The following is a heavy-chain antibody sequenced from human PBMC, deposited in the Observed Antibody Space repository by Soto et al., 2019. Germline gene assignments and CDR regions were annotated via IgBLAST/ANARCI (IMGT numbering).Heavy chain of an antibody. CDR1: GYTFSAYY. J-gene: IGHJ4*02. CDR2: INPKSGGT. D-gene: IGHD3-22*01. Sequence: GASVKVSCKTSGYTFSAYYMHWVRQAPGQGLEWMGWINPKSGGTLYAQKFQGRVTMTRDTSISTAYMELSRLRSDDTAVCYCARGRTFAYDTSGYSVYWGQGTLVTVSS. V-gene: IGHV1-2*02. CDR3: ARGRTFAYDTSGYSVY.